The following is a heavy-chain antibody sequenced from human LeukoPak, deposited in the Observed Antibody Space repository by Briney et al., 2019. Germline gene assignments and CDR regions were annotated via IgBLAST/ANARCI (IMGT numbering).Heavy chain of an antibody. J-gene: IGHJ3*02. CDR3: ASFIAVAGTHDAFDI. Sequence: GGSLRLSCAASGFTVSSNYMSWVRQAPGKGLEWVSVIYSGGSTYYADSVKGRFTISRDNSKNTLYLQMNSLRAEDTAVYYCASFIAVAGTHDAFDIWGQGTMVTVSS. CDR1: GFTVSSNY. CDR2: IYSGGST. V-gene: IGHV3-66*01. D-gene: IGHD6-19*01.